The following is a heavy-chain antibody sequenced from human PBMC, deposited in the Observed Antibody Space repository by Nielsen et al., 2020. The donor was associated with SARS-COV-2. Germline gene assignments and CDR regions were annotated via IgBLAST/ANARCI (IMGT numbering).Heavy chain of an antibody. CDR3: ASMQYSSSTDFDY. V-gene: IGHV4-34*01. Sequence: SETLSLTCAVYGGSFSGYYWSWIRQPPGKGLEWIGEINHSGSTNYNPSLKSRVTISVDTSKNQFPLKLSSVTAADTAVYYCASMQYSSSTDFDYWGKGTLVTVSS. CDR1: GGSFSGYY. CDR2: INHSGST. D-gene: IGHD6-6*01. J-gene: IGHJ4*02.